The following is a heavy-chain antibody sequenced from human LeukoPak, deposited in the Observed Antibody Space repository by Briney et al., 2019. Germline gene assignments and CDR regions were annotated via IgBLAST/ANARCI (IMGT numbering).Heavy chain of an antibody. D-gene: IGHD1-1*01. J-gene: IGHJ4*02. CDR2: IKQDGSER. CDR3: ARDRDWYTFDS. CDR1: GFTFSNFW. Sequence: PGGSLRLSCAASGFTFSNFWMDWVRQAPGKRLEWVANIKQDGSERYYVDSVKGRFTISRDNAKNSLYLQMNSLRAEDTAVYYCARDRDWYTFDSWGQGVLVTVSS. V-gene: IGHV3-7*01.